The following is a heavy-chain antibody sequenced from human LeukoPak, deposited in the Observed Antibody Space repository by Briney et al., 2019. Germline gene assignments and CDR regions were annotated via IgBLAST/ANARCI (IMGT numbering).Heavy chain of an antibody. CDR2: IYPADSDT. D-gene: IGHD3-10*01. CDR1: GYRFPNLW. J-gene: IGHJ4*02. CDR3: ARPSSRFGELSRFDY. Sequence: GESLKISLKGPGYRFPNLWIGLVRQIPGKGLEWIGIIYPADSDTRYSPSFQGQVTISADKSISTAYLQWGSLKASDSAMYYCARPSSRFGELSRFDYWGQGTLVTVSS. V-gene: IGHV5-51*01.